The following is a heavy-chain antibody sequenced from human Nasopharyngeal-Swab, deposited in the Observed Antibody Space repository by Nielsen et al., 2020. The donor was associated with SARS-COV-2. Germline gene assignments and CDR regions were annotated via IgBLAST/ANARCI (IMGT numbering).Heavy chain of an antibody. CDR3: TREGKDYYDSSGYSHFDY. CDR2: IRSKAYGGTT. Sequence: GGSLRLSCTASGFTFGDYAMSWFRQAPGKGLEGVGFIRSKAYGGTTEYAASVKGRFTISRDDSKSIAYLQMNSLKTEDTAVYYCTREGKDYYDSSGYSHFDYWGQGTRVTVSS. D-gene: IGHD3-22*01. J-gene: IGHJ4*02. V-gene: IGHV3-49*03. CDR1: GFTFGDYA.